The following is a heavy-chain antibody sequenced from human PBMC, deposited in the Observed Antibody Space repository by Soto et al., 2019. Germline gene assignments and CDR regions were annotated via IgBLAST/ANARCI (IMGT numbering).Heavy chain of an antibody. CDR3: AKDTWILVA. V-gene: IGHV3-23*01. CDR2: IGVSGGST. J-gene: IGHJ5*02. CDR1: VFTISSYA. Sequence: GGSLRLSCAASVFTISSYAMSWVRQAPGKWLEWVSAIGVSGGSTXXADSVKGRXTISRENSKNTXYLQTXRMGAEDTAVYYCAKDTWILVAWVQGTLVTVSS. D-gene: IGHD2-2*01.